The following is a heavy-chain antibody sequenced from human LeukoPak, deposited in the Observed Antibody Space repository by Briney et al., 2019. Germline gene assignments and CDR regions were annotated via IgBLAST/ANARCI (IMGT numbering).Heavy chain of an antibody. CDR1: VFTFSSYA. CDR2: ISGSGGNT. CDR3: AKEGPWDDWPGAFDI. D-gene: IGHD3-9*01. V-gene: IGHV3-23*01. Sequence: GGSLRLSCAASVFTFSSYAMSWVRQAPRKGLEWVSAISGSGGNTYYADSVKGRFTISRDNAKNTLYLQMNSLRAEDTAVYYCAKEGPWDDWPGAFDIWGQGTMVTVSS. J-gene: IGHJ3*02.